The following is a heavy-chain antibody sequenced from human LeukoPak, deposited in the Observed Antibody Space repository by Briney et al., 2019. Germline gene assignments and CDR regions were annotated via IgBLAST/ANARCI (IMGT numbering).Heavy chain of an antibody. CDR2: IRYDGSNK. J-gene: IGHJ4*02. CDR3: AKDRGDYGGNPTYYFDY. D-gene: IGHD4-23*01. CDR1: GFTFSSYG. Sequence: HPGGSLRLSCAASGFTFSSYGMHWVRQAPGKGLEWVAFIRYDGSNKYYADSVKGRFTISRDNSKNTLYLQMNSLRAEDTAVYYCAKDRGDYGGNPTYYFDYWGQGTLVTVSS. V-gene: IGHV3-30*02.